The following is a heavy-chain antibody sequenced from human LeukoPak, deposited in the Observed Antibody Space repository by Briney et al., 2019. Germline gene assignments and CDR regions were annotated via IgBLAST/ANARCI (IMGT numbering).Heavy chain of an antibody. CDR1: GYTFSSYG. J-gene: IGHJ3*02. V-gene: IGHV1-18*01. CDR2: ISAYNGNT. CDR3: ARVIWELLWDALNI. Sequence: ASVKVSCKASGYTFSSYGITWVRQAPGQGLEWMGWISAYNGNTNYAQRLQGRVTMTRDTSISTAYMEPSRLRSGDTAVYYCARVIWELLWDALNIWGQGTMVTVSS. D-gene: IGHD1-26*01.